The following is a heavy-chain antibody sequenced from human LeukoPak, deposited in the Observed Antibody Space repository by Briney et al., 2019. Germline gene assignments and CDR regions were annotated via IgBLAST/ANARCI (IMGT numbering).Heavy chain of an antibody. CDR1: GFTFSSYA. V-gene: IGHV3-48*04. J-gene: IGHJ4*02. Sequence: GGSLRLSCAASGFTFSSYAMSWIRQAPGKGLEWVSYISSSSSTIYYADSVKGRFTISRDNAKNSLYLQMDSLRAEDTAVYYCARAGPYSYDSSGYRYFDYWGQGTLVTVSS. CDR2: ISSSSSTI. D-gene: IGHD3-22*01. CDR3: ARAGPYSYDSSGYRYFDY.